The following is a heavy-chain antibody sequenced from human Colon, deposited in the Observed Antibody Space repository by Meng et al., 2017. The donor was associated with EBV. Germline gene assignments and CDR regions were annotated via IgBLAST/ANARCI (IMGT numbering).Heavy chain of an antibody. CDR3: ARRVGTGFDY. V-gene: IGHV3-21*01. CDR2: LSDSGTYM. CDR1: GFIFRTYS. J-gene: IGHJ4*02. Sequence: EVHLVESGGGLVQPGGSLRLSCAGSGFIFRTYSMNWVRQAPGKGLEWVASLSDSGTYMYYADSVRGRFTISGDYAKNSLYLEMNSLTAEDTGVYYCARRVGTGFDYWGQGTLVTVSS. D-gene: IGHD1-1*01.